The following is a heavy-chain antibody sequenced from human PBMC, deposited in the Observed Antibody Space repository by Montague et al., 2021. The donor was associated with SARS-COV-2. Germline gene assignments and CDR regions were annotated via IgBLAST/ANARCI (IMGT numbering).Heavy chain of an antibody. CDR1: GGSVSSATYY. CDR2: INYSGST. J-gene: IGHJ6*02. CDR3: ASSGGYYYHYQGVDV. Sequence: SETLSLTCTVSGGSVSSATYYWSWIRQPPGKGLEWIGYINYSGSTSYNPSLKSRVTISVDMSKNQFSLKLNSVTAADTAVYYCASSGGYYYHYQGVDVWGQGTTVTVSS. D-gene: IGHD3-10*01. V-gene: IGHV4-61*01.